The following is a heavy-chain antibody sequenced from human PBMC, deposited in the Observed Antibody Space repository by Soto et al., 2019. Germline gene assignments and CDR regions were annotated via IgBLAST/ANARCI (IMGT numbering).Heavy chain of an antibody. J-gene: IGHJ3*02. Sequence: SETLSLTCTVSGGSISSGGYYWIWIRHHPGKGLEWIGYIYYSGSTYYNPSLKSRVTISVDTSKNQFSLKLSSVTAADTAVYYCAREMGIPLWAFDIWGQGTMVTVSS. D-gene: IGHD7-27*01. CDR2: IYYSGST. CDR3: AREMGIPLWAFDI. V-gene: IGHV4-31*03. CDR1: GGSISSGGYY.